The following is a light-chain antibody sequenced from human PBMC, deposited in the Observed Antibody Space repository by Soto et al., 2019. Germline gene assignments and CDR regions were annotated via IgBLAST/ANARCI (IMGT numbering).Light chain of an antibody. CDR2: GAS. CDR1: QSVGPS. Sequence: IQMTQSPSTLSASVGDRVTVTCRASQSVGPSLAWYQQKPGKAPNLLIYGASILETRVPSRFSGSGSGTDFTLTITSLQPDDSATYYCQHYKSFPLTFGPGTKVEIK. V-gene: IGKV1-5*01. J-gene: IGKJ3*01. CDR3: QHYKSFPLT.